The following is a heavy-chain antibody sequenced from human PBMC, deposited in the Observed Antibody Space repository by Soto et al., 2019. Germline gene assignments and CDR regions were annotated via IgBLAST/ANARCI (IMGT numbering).Heavy chain of an antibody. V-gene: IGHV1-69*02. CDR3: ATNYRGSGSHLGKNWLHL. J-gene: IGHJ5*02. CDR2: IIPILGIA. CDR1: GGTFSSYT. D-gene: IGHD3-10*01. Sequence: ASVKVSCKASGGTFSSYTISWVRQAPGQGLEWMGRIIPILGIANYAQKFQGRVTITADKSTSTAYMELSSLRSEDTAVYYCATNYRGSGSHLGKNWLHLLGQGNLVTVSS.